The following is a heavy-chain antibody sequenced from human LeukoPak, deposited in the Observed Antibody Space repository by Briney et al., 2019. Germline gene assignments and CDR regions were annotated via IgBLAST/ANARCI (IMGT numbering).Heavy chain of an antibody. CDR1: GFTFSSYA. D-gene: IGHD2-2*01. CDR2: ISGSGGST. V-gene: IGHV3-23*01. CDR3: AKAVISVVPAAICAFDI. J-gene: IGHJ3*02. Sequence: GGSLRLSCAASGFTFSSYAMSWVRQAPGKGLEWVSAISGSGGSTYYADSVKGRFTISRDNSKNTLYLQMNSLRAEDTAVYYCAKAVISVVPAAICAFDIWGQGTMVTVSS.